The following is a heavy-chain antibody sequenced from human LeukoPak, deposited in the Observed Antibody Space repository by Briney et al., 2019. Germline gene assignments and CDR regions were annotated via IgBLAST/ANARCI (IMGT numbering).Heavy chain of an antibody. Sequence: GGSLRLSCAASGFTFDDYAMHWVRQAPGKGLEWVSGISWNSGSIGYADSVKGRFTISRDNAKNSLYLQMNSLRAEDMALYYCAKDYEGSGSYSAFDIWGQGTMVTVSS. CDR1: GFTFDDYA. CDR2: ISWNSGSI. D-gene: IGHD3-10*01. V-gene: IGHV3-9*03. CDR3: AKDYEGSGSYSAFDI. J-gene: IGHJ3*02.